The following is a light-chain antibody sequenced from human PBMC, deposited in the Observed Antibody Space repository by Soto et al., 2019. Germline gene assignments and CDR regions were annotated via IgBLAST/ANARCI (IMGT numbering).Light chain of an antibody. V-gene: IGLV3-21*04. CDR2: YDK. CDR3: QVWNDSGDHAI. CDR1: NNGSKS. J-gene: IGLJ2*01. Sequence: SYELTQSPSISVAPGQTARLTCGGDNNGSKSVHWYQQKPGQAPVLVIYYDKDRPSGIPDRFSGSNSGNTATLTISRVEVGDEADYYCQVWNDSGDHAIFGGGTKVPVL.